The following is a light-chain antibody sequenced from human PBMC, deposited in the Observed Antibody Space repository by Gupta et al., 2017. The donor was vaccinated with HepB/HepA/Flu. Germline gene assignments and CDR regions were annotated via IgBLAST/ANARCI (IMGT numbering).Light chain of an antibody. CDR1: SGSVATSYF. CDR2: STN. V-gene: IGLV8-61*01. J-gene: IGLJ2*01. CDR3: ALYVGSVVV. Sequence: QTVVTQEPSVSVSSGGPVTLTCRLSSGSVATSYFPSWYQKTPGQTPRTLIYSTNIRSSGVPDRLSGSIHGSKAALTVTGAQADDESDYYCALYVGSVVVFGGGTKLTVL.